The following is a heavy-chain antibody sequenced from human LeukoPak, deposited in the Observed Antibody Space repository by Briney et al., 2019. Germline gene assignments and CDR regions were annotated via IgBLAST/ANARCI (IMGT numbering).Heavy chain of an antibody. J-gene: IGHJ4*02. CDR3: EKGPSEGCGGDCYSDY. CDR1: GFTFSSYA. V-gene: IGHV3-23*01. CDR2: ISGSGGST. Sequence: GGSLRLSCAASGFTFSSYAMSWVRQAPGKGLEWVSAISGSGGSTYYADSVKGRFTISRDNSKNTLYLQMNSLRAEDTAVYSCEKGPSEGCGGDCYSDYGGQGPLATVSS. D-gene: IGHD2-21*02.